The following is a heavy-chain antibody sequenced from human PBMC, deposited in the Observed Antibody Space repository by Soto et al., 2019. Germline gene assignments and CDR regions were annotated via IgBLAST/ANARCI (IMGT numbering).Heavy chain of an antibody. Sequence: SETLSLTGAAYGGSFSGYYWSWIRPPPGKGLEWIGEINHSGSTNYNPSLKSRVTISVDTSKNQFSLKLSSVTAADTAVYYCVLRVAGYYYYVMDVWGQGTTVTVS. J-gene: IGHJ6*02. CDR2: INHSGST. D-gene: IGHD2-15*01. CDR1: GGSFSGYY. CDR3: VLRVAGYYYYVMDV. V-gene: IGHV4-34*01.